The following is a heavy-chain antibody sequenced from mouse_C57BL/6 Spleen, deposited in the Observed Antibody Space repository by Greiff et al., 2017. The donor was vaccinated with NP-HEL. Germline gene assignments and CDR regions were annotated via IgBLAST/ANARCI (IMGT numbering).Heavy chain of an antibody. CDR1: GYTFTDYY. CDR3: ARDYYGSSYGVFFDY. D-gene: IGHD1-1*01. CDR2: IYPGSGNT. V-gene: IGHV1-76*01. Sequence: QVQLQQSGAELVRPGASVKLSCKASGYTFTDYYINWVKQRPGQGLEWIARIYPGSGNTYYNEKFKGKATLTAEKSSSTAYMQLSSLTSEDSAVYFCARDYYGSSYGVFFDYWGQGTTLTVSS. J-gene: IGHJ2*01.